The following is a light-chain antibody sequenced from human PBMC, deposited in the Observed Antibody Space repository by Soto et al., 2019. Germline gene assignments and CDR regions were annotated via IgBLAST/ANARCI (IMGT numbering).Light chain of an antibody. CDR2: GAS. V-gene: IGKV3-15*01. CDR3: QRYHAWPSRT. J-gene: IGKJ2*02. CDR1: QSVSTN. Sequence: IVLTQSPAALSVSPGERATLSCRASQSVSTNLAWYQQKPGQPPRLLIYGASTRATGVPARFSGSGSGTEFTLTISSRQSEDVAVYNCQRYHAWPSRTFGQGTKVEIK.